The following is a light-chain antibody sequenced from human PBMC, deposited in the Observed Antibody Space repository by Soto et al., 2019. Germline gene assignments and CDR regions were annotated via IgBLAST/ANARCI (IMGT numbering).Light chain of an antibody. J-gene: IGKJ3*01. CDR2: AAS. V-gene: IGKV1-27*01. CDR3: QKYNSAPLFT. CDR1: QGISNS. Sequence: DIQMTQSPSSLSASVGDRVTITCRASQGISNSLAWYQLKPGKVPKLLIFAASTLQSGVPSRFSGSGSGTDFTLTISSLQPEDVATYYCQKYNSAPLFTFGPGTIVDIK.